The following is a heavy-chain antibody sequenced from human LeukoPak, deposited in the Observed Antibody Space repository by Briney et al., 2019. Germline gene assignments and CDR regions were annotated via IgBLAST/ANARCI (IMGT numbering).Heavy chain of an antibody. D-gene: IGHD5-24*01. V-gene: IGHV4-34*01. Sequence: SETLSLTCAVYGGSFSGYYWSWIRQPPGKGLEWIGEIDHSGSTNYNPSLKSRVTISVDTSKNQFSLKLSSVTAADTAVYYCARDRRDGYKYGYDYWGQGTLVTVSS. CDR3: ARDRRDGYKYGYDY. CDR1: GGSFSGYY. J-gene: IGHJ4*02. CDR2: IDHSGST.